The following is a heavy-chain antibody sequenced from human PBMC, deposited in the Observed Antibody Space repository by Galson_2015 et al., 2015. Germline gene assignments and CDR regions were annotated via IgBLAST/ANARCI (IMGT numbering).Heavy chain of an antibody. V-gene: IGHV3-13*01. CDR1: GFTFSNYD. J-gene: IGHJ6*02. Sequence: SLRLSCAASGFTFSNYDMHWVRQATGKGLEWVSGIGTAGDTFYAGSVEGRFTISRENAKNSIYLQMNSLRVGDTAVYFCARGFVDSYDQFYGMDVRGQGTTVTVSS. D-gene: IGHD5-12*01. CDR3: ARGFVDSYDQFYGMDV. CDR2: IGTAGDT.